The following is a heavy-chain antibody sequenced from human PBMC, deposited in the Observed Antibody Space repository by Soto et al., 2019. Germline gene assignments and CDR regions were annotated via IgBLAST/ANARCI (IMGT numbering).Heavy chain of an antibody. CDR1: GYTFTNYA. D-gene: IGHD3-3*01. Sequence: QVQLVQSGAEEKKPGASVKVSCKASGYTFTNYAMHWVRQAPGQRLEWMGWINAGNGNTKYSQKFQGRVTITRDTTASTAYMELRSLRVEDTAMYYSAREYDFWGGMDVWGQGTTVTVSS. V-gene: IGHV1-3*05. CDR2: INAGNGNT. CDR3: AREYDFWGGMDV. J-gene: IGHJ6*02.